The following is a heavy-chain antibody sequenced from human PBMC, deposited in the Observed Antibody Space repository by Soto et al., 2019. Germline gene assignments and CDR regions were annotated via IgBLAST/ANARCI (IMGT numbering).Heavy chain of an antibody. J-gene: IGHJ4*02. Sequence: EVQLVESGGGLVQPGGSLRLSCAAPGFTFSSCWMHWVRQVPGKGLVWVSCINSDGSNTRYADFVKGRFTISRDNAKNTLYLQMNSLGAEYTALYYCASGSGWYSPDYWAQGTLVTVSS. D-gene: IGHD6-19*01. CDR1: GFTFSSCW. CDR2: INSDGSNT. CDR3: ASGSGWYSPDY. V-gene: IGHV3-74*01.